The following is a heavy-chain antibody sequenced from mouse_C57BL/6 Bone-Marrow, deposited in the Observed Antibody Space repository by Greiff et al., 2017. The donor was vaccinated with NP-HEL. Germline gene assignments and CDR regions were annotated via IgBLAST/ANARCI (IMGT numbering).Heavy chain of an antibody. V-gene: IGHV1-81*01. D-gene: IGHD1-1*01. J-gene: IGHJ4*01. CDR3: ARRTTVVATEDY. CDR1: GYTFTSYG. CDR2: IYPRSGNT. Sequence: VQLQESGAELARPGASVKLSCKASGYTFTSYGISWVKQRPGQGLEWIGEIYPRSGNTYYTEKFKGKATLTADKSSSTAYMELRSLTSEDSAVYFCARRTTVVATEDYWGQGTSVTVSS.